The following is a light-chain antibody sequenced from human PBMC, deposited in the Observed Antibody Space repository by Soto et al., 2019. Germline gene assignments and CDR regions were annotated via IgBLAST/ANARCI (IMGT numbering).Light chain of an antibody. J-gene: IGKJ1*01. V-gene: IGKV3-20*01. CDR1: QSVSNNY. Sequence: EIVLTQSPGTLSLSPVEGATLSFRASQSVSNNYLAWYQQKPGQAPRLLIYGASNRATGIPDRFSGSGSGTDFTLTISRLEPEDFAVYYCQQYGSSGTFGQGTKVDIK. CDR2: GAS. CDR3: QQYGSSGT.